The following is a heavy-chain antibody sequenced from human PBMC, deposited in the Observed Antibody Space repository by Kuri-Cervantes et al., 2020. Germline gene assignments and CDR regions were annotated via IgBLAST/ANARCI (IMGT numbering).Heavy chain of an antibody. D-gene: IGHD2-2*01. Sequence: CSAAACTTIRCYWKCWVRQAPGEGQEWVSNIKQDGSEKYYQDSVKGRFTITSDNAKNSLYLQMNSLRAEYTAMYYCARGPTASFSGTSCRRHWGAFDIWGQGTMVTVSS. V-gene: IGHV3-7*01. CDR1: CTTIRCYW. J-gene: IGHJ3*02. CDR2: IKQDGSEK. CDR3: ARGPTASFSGTSCRRHWGAFDI.